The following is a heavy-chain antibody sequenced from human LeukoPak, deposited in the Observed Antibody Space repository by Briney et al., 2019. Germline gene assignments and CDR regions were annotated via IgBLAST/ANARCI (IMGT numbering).Heavy chain of an antibody. J-gene: IGHJ4*02. CDR3: ARGSSSPPDFDY. CDR2: IYHSGST. Sequence: SETLSLTCTVSGYSISSGYYWGWIRQPPGKGLEWIGSIYHSGSTYYNPSLKSRVTISVDTSKNQFSPKLSSVTAADTAVYYCARGSSSPPDFDYWGQGTLVTVSS. V-gene: IGHV4-38-2*02. D-gene: IGHD6-6*01. CDR1: GYSISSGYY.